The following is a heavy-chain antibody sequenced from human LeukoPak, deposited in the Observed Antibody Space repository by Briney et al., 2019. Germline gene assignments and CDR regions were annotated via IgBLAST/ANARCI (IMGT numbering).Heavy chain of an antibody. D-gene: IGHD3-10*01. V-gene: IGHV4-38-2*02. CDR1: TYSISRGYF. CDR2: IFHTGST. J-gene: IGHJ4*02. CDR3: ARVRIYGSGSDHFDY. Sequence: SETLSLTCNVSTYSISRGYFWGWVRQPQGKGLEWIGSIFHTGSTYYNPSLKSRVTVSVDTSKNQFSLKLSSVTAADTAVYYCARVRIYGSGSDHFDYWGQGTLVTVSS.